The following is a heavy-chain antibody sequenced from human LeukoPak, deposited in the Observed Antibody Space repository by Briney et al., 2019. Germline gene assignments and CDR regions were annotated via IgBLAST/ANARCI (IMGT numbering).Heavy chain of an antibody. D-gene: IGHD3-16*01. CDR1: GGSISSYY. Sequence: PSETLSLTCTVSGGSISSYYWSWIRQPPGKGLEWIGYIYYSGSTNYNPSLKSRVTISVDTSKNQFSLKLSSVTAADTAVYYCARNSKAQGGYYYYMDVWGKGTTVTVSS. CDR3: ARNSKAQGGYYYYMDV. J-gene: IGHJ6*03. V-gene: IGHV4-59*01. CDR2: IYYSGST.